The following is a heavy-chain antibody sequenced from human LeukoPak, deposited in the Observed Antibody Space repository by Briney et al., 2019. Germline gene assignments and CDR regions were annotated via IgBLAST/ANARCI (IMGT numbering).Heavy chain of an antibody. Sequence: SSETLSLTCTVSGGSISSYYWSWIRQPPGKGLEWIGYIYYSGSTNYNPSLKSRLTISVDKSKKQFSLKLSSVTAADTAVYYCARVRYTSGWSVIDYWGQGTLVTVSS. D-gene: IGHD6-19*01. V-gene: IGHV4-59*12. CDR3: ARVRYTSGWSVIDY. CDR1: GGSISSYY. CDR2: IYYSGST. J-gene: IGHJ4*02.